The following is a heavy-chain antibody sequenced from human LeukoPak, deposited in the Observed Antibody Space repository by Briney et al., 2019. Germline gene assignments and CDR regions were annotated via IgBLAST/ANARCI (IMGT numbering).Heavy chain of an antibody. V-gene: IGHV3-30*01. Sequence: GGSLRLSCAASGFTFSSYAMHWVRQAPGKGLEWVAVISYDGSNKYYADSVKGRFTISRDNSKDTLYLQMNSLRAEDTAVYYCARDWAVRWFDPWGQGTLVTVSS. CDR1: GFTFSSYA. CDR2: ISYDGSNK. CDR3: ARDWAVRWFDP. J-gene: IGHJ5*02. D-gene: IGHD6-19*01.